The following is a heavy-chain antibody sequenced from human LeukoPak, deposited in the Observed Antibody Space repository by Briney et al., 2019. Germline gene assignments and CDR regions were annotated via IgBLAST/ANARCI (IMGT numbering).Heavy chain of an antibody. V-gene: IGHV4-61*08. J-gene: IGHJ6*02. CDR1: GGSISSGGYY. Sequence: PSETLSLTCTVSGGSISSGGYYWSWIRQHPGKGLEWIGYIYYSGSTNYNPSLKGRVTISVDTSKNQFSLKLSSVTAADTAVYYCAWSGYSHYGMDVWGQGTTVTVSS. D-gene: IGHD3-3*01. CDR3: AWSGYSHYGMDV. CDR2: IYYSGST.